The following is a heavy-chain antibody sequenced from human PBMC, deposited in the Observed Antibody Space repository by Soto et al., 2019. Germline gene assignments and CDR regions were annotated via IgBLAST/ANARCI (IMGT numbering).Heavy chain of an antibody. CDR1: GGSISSGGYY. D-gene: IGHD3-10*01. CDR2: IYYSGST. J-gene: IGHJ5*02. Sequence: QVQLQESGPGLVKPSQTLSLTCTVSGGSISSGGYYWSWIRQHPGKGLEWIGYIYYSGSTYYNPSLKSRVTISVDTSKIPFSLKLSSVTAADTAVYYCARSQRFGELWSWFDPWGQGTLVTVSS. CDR3: ARSQRFGELWSWFDP. V-gene: IGHV4-31*03.